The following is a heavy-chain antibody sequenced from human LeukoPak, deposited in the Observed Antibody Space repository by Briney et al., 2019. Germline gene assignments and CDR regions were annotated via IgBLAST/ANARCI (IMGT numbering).Heavy chain of an antibody. V-gene: IGHV3-48*04. Sequence: GGSLRLSCAASGFTFSSYSMNWVRQAPGKGLEWVSYISSSSSTIYYADSVKGRFTISRDNAKNTLYLQMNSLRAEDTAVYYCVRSAFLTTEFYFDYWGHGTLVTVSS. CDR3: VRSAFLTTEFYFDY. CDR2: ISSSSSTI. CDR1: GFTFSSYS. D-gene: IGHD4-11*01. J-gene: IGHJ4*01.